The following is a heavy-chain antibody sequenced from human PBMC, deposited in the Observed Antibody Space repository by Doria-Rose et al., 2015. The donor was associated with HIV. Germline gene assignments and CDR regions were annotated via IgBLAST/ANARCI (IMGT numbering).Heavy chain of an antibody. J-gene: IGHJ4*02. CDR2: TYYTGTS. CDR1: GASVSSRGYY. CDR3: ARMGSYRELDY. V-gene: IGHV4-31*03. D-gene: IGHD3-3*01. Sequence: QVQLQESGPGLVKPSETLSLTCSVSGASVSSRGYYWNWIRQVPGKGLESLGYTYYTGTSDYSPSLKSRLNMAVDTSKNQFYLKLSFVTVADTAVYYCARMGSYRELDYWGQGALVIVSA.